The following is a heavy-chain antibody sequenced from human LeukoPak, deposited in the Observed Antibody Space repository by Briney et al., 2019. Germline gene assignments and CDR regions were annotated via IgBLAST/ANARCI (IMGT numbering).Heavy chain of an antibody. CDR2: MNQDGSER. Sequence: GALRLSCAASGFTFNTFNMNWVRQAPGKGLEWVANMNQDGSERDYVDSVKGRFTISRDNARNSLYLQMSSLRAEDTAVYYCATYTHWVAGDVWGQGTAVTVSS. D-gene: IGHD3-16*01. V-gene: IGHV3-7*01. CDR3: ATYTHWVAGDV. J-gene: IGHJ6*02. CDR1: GFTFNTFN.